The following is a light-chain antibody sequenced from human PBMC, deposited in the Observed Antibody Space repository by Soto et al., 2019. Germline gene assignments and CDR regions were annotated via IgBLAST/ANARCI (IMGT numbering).Light chain of an antibody. CDR3: QLYGASLVT. J-gene: IGKJ2*01. CDR1: QTVRNNY. Sequence: FELKPSPGTLSFFQREEPTLSRGSSQTVRNNYLAWYQQKPGQAPRLLIYGASTRATGIPARFSGSGSGTDFTLTISRLDPEDFAVYYCQLYGASLVTFGQGTKVDIK. V-gene: IGKV3-20*01. CDR2: GAS.